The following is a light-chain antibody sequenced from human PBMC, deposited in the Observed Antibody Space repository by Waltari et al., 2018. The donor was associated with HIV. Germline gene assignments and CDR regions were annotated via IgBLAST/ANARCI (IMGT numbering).Light chain of an antibody. Sequence: NFMLTQPHSVSESPGKTVTISCTRSSGSIASNYVQWYQQRPGSSPTTVIYEDNQRPSGVPDRCSGSIDSSSNSASLTISELKTEDEADYYCQSYDSSNHVVFGGGTKLTVL. V-gene: IGLV6-57*01. CDR3: QSYDSSNHVV. J-gene: IGLJ2*01. CDR2: EDN. CDR1: SGSIASNY.